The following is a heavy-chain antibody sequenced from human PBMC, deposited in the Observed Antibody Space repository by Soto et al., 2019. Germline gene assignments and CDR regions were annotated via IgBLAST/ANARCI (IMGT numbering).Heavy chain of an antibody. J-gene: IGHJ3*02. CDR1: GGTFSSYT. V-gene: IGHV1-69*02. CDR3: ARNHYYDSSGEI. CDR2: IIPILGIA. D-gene: IGHD3-22*01. Sequence: QVQLVQSGAEVKKPGSSVKVSCKASGGTFSSYTISWVRQAPGQGLEWMGRIIPILGIANYAQKFQGRVTITADKSTSTVYMELSSLRSEDTAVYYCARNHYYDSSGEIWGQGTMVTVSS.